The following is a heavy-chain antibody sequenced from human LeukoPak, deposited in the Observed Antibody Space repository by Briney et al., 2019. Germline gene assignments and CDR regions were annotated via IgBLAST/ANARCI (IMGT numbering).Heavy chain of an antibody. CDR3: ARDKTQENSKGIAVAGDAFDI. V-gene: IGHV6-1*01. CDR2: TYYRSQWYN. CDR1: GNSVSSYSAI. Sequence: SQTLSLTCAISGNSVSSYSAIWNWIRQSPSRGLEWLGRTYYRSQWYNDYAISAKGRITISPDTSKNQFSLHLYSLTPEDTAVYYCARDKTQENSKGIAVAGDAFDIWGQGTMVTVAS. D-gene: IGHD6-19*01. J-gene: IGHJ3*02.